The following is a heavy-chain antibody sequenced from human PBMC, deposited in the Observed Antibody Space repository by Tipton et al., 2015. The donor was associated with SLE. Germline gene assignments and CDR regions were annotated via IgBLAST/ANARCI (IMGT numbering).Heavy chain of an antibody. CDR2: INNDGTRT. Sequence: SLRLSCAASGFTFSNYWMHWVRQAPGKGLMWVSRINNDGTRTTYADSVKGRFTVSRDNAKKSLYLQMNSLRAEDTALYYCVRATSYDYNRKSSDYGMDVWGQGTTVTVSS. J-gene: IGHJ6*02. CDR3: VRATSYDYNRKSSDYGMDV. V-gene: IGHV3-74*01. CDR1: GFTFSNYW. D-gene: IGHD3-16*01.